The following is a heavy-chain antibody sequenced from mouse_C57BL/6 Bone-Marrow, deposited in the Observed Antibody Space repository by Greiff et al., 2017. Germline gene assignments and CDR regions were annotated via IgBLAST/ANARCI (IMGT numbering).Heavy chain of an antibody. CDR1: GFTFSSYT. J-gene: IGHJ3*01. D-gene: IGHD3-2*02. V-gene: IGHV5-9*01. Sequence: EVQWVESGGGLVKPGGSLKLSCAASGFTFSSYTMSWVRQTPEKRLEWVATISGGGGNTYYPDSVKGRFTISRDNAKNTLYLQMSSLRSEDTALYYCASLDSSGYVAWFAYWGQGTLVTVSA. CDR2: ISGGGGNT. CDR3: ASLDSSGYVAWFAY.